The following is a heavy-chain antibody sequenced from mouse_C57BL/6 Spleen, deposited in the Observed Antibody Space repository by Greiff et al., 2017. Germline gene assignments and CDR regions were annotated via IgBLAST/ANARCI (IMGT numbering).Heavy chain of an antibody. CDR3: ARGKANWDY. J-gene: IGHJ2*01. V-gene: IGHV1-26*01. D-gene: IGHD4-1*01. Sequence: EVQLQQSGPELVKPGASVKISCKASGYTFTDYYMNWVKQSHGKSLEWIGDINPNNGGTSYNQKFKGKATLTVDKSSSTAYMELRSLTSEDSAVYYCARGKANWDYWGQGTTLTVSS. CDR1: GYTFTDYY. CDR2: INPNNGGT.